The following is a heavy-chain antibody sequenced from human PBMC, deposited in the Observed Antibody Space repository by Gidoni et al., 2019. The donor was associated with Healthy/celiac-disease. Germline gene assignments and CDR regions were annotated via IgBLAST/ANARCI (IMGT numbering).Heavy chain of an antibody. J-gene: IGHJ4*02. CDR1: GFTFSSYR. CDR2: ISSSSSYI. CDR3: ARDATTLGYCSGGSCFDY. D-gene: IGHD2-15*01. Sequence: EVPLVESGGGLVKPGGSLRLSCAASGFTFSSYRMNWVRQAPGKGLEWVSSISSSSSYIYYADSVKGRFTISRDNAKNSLYLQMNSLRAEDTAVYYCARDATTLGYCSGGSCFDYWGQGTLVTVSS. V-gene: IGHV3-21*01.